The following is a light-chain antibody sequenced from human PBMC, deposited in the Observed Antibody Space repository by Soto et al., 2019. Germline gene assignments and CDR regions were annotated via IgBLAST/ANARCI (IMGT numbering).Light chain of an antibody. CDR3: QQYKSYFRT. V-gene: IGKV1-5*03. J-gene: IGKJ1*01. CDR2: QAS. CDR1: QSISSY. Sequence: DIQMAQSPSFLSASVGDRVTITCRASQSISSYLNWYQQKPGKAPKLLIYQASSLQSGVPSRFSGSGSETEFTLTISSLLPDDFATYFCQQYKSYFRTFGQGTKVDIK.